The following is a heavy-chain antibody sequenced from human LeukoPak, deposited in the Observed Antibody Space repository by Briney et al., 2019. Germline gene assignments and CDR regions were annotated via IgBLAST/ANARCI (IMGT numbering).Heavy chain of an antibody. D-gene: IGHD2-21*02. Sequence: GASVEVSCKASGYTFTSYDINWVRQATGQGLEWMGWMNPNSGNTGYAQKFQGRVTMTRNTSISTAYMELSSLRSEDTAVYYCARKVTAIRGDWFDPWGQGTLVTVSS. CDR3: ARKVTAIRGDWFDP. CDR1: GYTFTSYD. CDR2: MNPNSGNT. V-gene: IGHV1-8*01. J-gene: IGHJ5*02.